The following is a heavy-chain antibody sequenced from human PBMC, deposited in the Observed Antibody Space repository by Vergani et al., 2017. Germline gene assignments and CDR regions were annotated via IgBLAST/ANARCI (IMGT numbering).Heavy chain of an antibody. CDR1: GFTFSSYS. D-gene: IGHD6-19*01. CDR3: ASPASSGWYYFDY. Sequence: EVQLVESGGGLVKPGGSLRLSCAASGFTFSSYSMNWVRQAPGKGLEWVSSISSSSYSIYYADSVKGRFTISRDNAKNSLYLQMNSLRAEDTAVYYCASPASSGWYYFDYWGQGTLVTVSS. J-gene: IGHJ4*02. V-gene: IGHV3-21*01. CDR2: ISSSSYSI.